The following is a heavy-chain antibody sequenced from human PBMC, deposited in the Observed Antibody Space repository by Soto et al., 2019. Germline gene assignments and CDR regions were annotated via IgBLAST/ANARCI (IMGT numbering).Heavy chain of an antibody. D-gene: IGHD6-6*01. CDR1: GYSISSGYY. CDR3: ARGRGGCSIAARPGDWFDP. V-gene: IGHV4-38-2*01. Sequence: SETLSLTCAVSGYSISSGYYWGWIRQPPGKGLEWIGSIYHSGSTYYNPSLKSRVTISVDTSKNQFSLKLSSVTAADTAVYYCARGRGGCSIAARPGDWFDPWGQGTLVTVSS. CDR2: IYHSGST. J-gene: IGHJ5*02.